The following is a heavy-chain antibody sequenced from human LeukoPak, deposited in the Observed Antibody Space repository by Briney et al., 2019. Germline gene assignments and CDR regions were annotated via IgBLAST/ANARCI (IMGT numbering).Heavy chain of an antibody. CDR1: GFTFSIHG. Sequence: PGGSLRLSCAASGFTFSIHGMNWVRQAPGKGLEWVSYIINSGGTVYYTDSVQGRLTISRDNARNSLFLQMNNLRDEDTAVYYCARVGRGVYGMDVWGQGATVTVSS. CDR3: ARVGRGVYGMDV. CDR2: IINSGGTV. V-gene: IGHV3-48*02. D-gene: IGHD3-10*01. J-gene: IGHJ6*02.